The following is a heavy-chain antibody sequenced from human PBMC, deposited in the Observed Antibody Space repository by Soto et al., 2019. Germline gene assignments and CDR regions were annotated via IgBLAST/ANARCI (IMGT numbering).Heavy chain of an antibody. V-gene: IGHV2-70*01. CDR1: GFSLSTSGMC. Sequence: AGPTLVNPTQTLTLTCTVSGFSLSTSGMCVSWIRQPPGKALEWLALIDWGDEKFYSTSLKTRLSISKDTSKNLVVRTMATMAPGDKGTYYGARPPIRFVDGYYKLDVGGKGTTVPVPS. CDR3: ARPPIRFVDGYYKLDV. CDR2: IDWGDEK. D-gene: IGHD3-16*01. J-gene: IGHJ6*03.